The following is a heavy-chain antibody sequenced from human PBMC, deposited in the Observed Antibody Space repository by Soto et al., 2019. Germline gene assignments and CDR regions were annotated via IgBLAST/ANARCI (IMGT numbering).Heavy chain of an antibody. CDR1: GFTFSSYA. V-gene: IGHV3-23*01. Sequence: EVQLLESGGGLVQPGGFLRLSCAASGFTFSSYAMSWVRQAPGKGLEWVSAISGSGGSTYYADSVKGRFTISRDNSKNTLYLQMNSLRAEDTAVYYCAKLGYSSSWYYGYWGQGTLVTVSS. D-gene: IGHD6-13*01. CDR3: AKLGYSSSWYYGY. CDR2: ISGSGGST. J-gene: IGHJ4*02.